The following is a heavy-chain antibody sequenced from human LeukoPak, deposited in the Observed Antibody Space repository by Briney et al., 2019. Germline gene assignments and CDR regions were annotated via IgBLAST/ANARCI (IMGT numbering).Heavy chain of an antibody. CDR1: GYTFTSYG. V-gene: IGHV1-2*02. Sequence: ASVKVSCKASGYTFTSYGISWVRQAPGQGLEWMGWINPNSGGTNYAQKFQGRVTMTRNTSISTAYMELSGLRSDDTAVYYCARTVPNTVTTLSYWGQGTLVTVSS. D-gene: IGHD4-17*01. CDR2: INPNSGGT. J-gene: IGHJ4*02. CDR3: ARTVPNTVTTLSY.